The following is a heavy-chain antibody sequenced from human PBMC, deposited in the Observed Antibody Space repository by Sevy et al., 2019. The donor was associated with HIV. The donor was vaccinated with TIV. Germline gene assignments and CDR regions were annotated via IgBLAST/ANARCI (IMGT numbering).Heavy chain of an antibody. V-gene: IGHV3-15*01. J-gene: IGHJ6*03. CDR1: GFTFSNAW. CDR2: IKSKTDGGTT. CDR3: TTVRSDDSSGYYSLYYYYYYMDV. Sequence: GGSLRLSCAASGFTFSNAWMSWVRQAPGKGLEWVGRIKSKTDGGTTDYAAPVKGRFTISRDDSKNTLYLQMNSLKTEETAVYYCTTVRSDDSSGYYSLYYYYYYMDVWGKGTTVTVSS. D-gene: IGHD3-22*01.